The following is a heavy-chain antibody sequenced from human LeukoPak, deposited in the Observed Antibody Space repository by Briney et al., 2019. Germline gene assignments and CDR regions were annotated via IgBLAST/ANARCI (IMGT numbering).Heavy chain of an antibody. CDR2: IYSGGSN. Sequence: GGSLRLSCAASGFTFSSNYMSWVRQAPGKGLEWVSVIYSGGSNYYADSVMGRFTMSRDNSNNTLYPKMNSLRAEDTAVYYCASDHRGCSGGRCYSRAFDIWGQGTMVTVSS. D-gene: IGHD2-15*01. J-gene: IGHJ3*02. CDR1: GFTFSSNY. V-gene: IGHV3-53*01. CDR3: ASDHRGCSGGRCYSRAFDI.